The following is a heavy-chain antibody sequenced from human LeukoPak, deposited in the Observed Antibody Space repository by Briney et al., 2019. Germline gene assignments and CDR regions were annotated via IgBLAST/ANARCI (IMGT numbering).Heavy chain of an antibody. Sequence: GGSLRLSCAGSGFTFSDYAMSWVRQAPGKGLEWVSAIGSRGVSSYYADSVKGRFSISRDNSKNTVYLQMNSLRAEDTAVYFCAKGIGRTGSSGNLDFRRSVGWDAFDVWGQGTLVTVSS. CDR3: AKGIGRTGSSGNLDFRRSVGWDAFDV. V-gene: IGHV3-23*01. CDR1: GFTFSDYA. CDR2: IGSRGVSS. D-gene: IGHD3-10*01. J-gene: IGHJ3*01.